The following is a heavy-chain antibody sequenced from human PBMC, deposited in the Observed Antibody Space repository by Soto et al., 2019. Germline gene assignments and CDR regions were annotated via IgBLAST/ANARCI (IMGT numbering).Heavy chain of an antibody. CDR3: AKGMGSFDY. D-gene: IGHD2-8*01. CDR2: VTGSGGNT. V-gene: IGHV3-23*01. CDR1: GFTFSSYA. Sequence: EVQLLESGGGLVQPGGSLRLSCVVSGFTFSSYALSWVRQAPGRGLEWVSGVTGSGGNTYYADSVKGRFTISRDNSKNTLYLQMNSLRAEDTALYYCAKGMGSFDYWGQGTLITVSS. J-gene: IGHJ4*02.